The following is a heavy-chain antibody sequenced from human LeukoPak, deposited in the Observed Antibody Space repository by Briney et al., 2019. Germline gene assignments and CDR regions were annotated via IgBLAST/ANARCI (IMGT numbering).Heavy chain of an antibody. D-gene: IGHD3-22*01. CDR1: GFTFSDYY. V-gene: IGHV3-11*01. J-gene: IGHJ4*02. CDR3: AKGHRGGLLLSYFEY. Sequence: PGGTLRLSCAASGFTFSDYYMSWIRQAPGKGLEWVSYIGSSGRTIYYADSVKGRFTISRDNAKNSLYLQMNSLRADDTAVYYCAKGHRGGLLLSYFEYWGRGTLVTVSS. CDR2: IGSSGRTI.